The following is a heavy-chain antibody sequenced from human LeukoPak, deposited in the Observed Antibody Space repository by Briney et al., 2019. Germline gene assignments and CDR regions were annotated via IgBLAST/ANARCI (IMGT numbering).Heavy chain of an antibody. Sequence: GGSLRLSCAASGFTFSSYAMSWVRQAPGKGLEWISAISGSGGSTYYADSVKGRFTISRDNSKNTLYLQMNSLRAEDTAVYYCAKKVLDYYGSGSYYSNWFDSWGQGTLVTVSS. CDR2: ISGSGGST. D-gene: IGHD3-10*01. J-gene: IGHJ5*01. V-gene: IGHV3-23*01. CDR3: AKKVLDYYGSGSYYSNWFDS. CDR1: GFTFSSYA.